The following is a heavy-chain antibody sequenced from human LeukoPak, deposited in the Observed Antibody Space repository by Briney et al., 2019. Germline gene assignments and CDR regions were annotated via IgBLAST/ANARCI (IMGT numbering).Heavy chain of an antibody. Sequence: ASVKVSCKASGYTFTGYYMHWVRQALGQGLEWMGWINPNSGGTNYAQKFQGRVTMTRDTSISTAYMELSRLRSDDTAVYYCARAYKGSSPLDYWGQGTLVTVSS. CDR1: GYTFTGYY. CDR2: INPNSGGT. D-gene: IGHD6-6*01. J-gene: IGHJ4*02. V-gene: IGHV1-2*02. CDR3: ARAYKGSSPLDY.